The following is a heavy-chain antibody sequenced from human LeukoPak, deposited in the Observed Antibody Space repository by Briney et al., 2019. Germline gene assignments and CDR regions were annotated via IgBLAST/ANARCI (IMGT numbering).Heavy chain of an antibody. D-gene: IGHD4-23*01. Sequence: PSETLSLTCTVSGGSISSGGYYWSWIRQHPGKGLEWIGYIYYSGSTYYNPSLKSRVTISVDTSKNQFSLKLSSVTAADTAVYYCARDQDYGGYAFDIWGQGTMVTVSS. CDR1: GGSISSGGYY. V-gene: IGHV4-31*03. J-gene: IGHJ3*02. CDR2: IYYSGST. CDR3: ARDQDYGGYAFDI.